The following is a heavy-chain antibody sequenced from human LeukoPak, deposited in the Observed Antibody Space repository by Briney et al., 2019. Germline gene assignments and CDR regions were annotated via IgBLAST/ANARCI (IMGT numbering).Heavy chain of an antibody. Sequence: SETLSLTCSVSDGSVRTYYWSWIRQSPGQGLEWIGNIYYRGDINYNPSLKSRVIISIDTSKNQFSLKVTSLTAADTAVYYCATNKDWAEADWGQGTLVIVSS. V-gene: IGHV4-59*02. J-gene: IGHJ4*02. D-gene: IGHD3/OR15-3a*01. CDR1: DGSVRTYY. CDR2: IYYRGDI. CDR3: ATNKDWAEAD.